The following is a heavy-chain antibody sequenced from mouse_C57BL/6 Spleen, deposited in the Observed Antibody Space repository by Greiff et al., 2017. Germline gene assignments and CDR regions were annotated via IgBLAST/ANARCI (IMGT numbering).Heavy chain of an antibody. J-gene: IGHJ2*01. CDR2: IDPSDSYT. Sequence: QVQLQQPGAELVKPGASVKLSCKASGYTFTSYWMQWVKQRPGQGLEWIGEIDPSDSYTNYNQKFKGKATLTVDTSSSTAYMQLSSLTSEDSAVYYCARGDGSSYDFDYWGQGTTLTVSS. D-gene: IGHD1-1*01. CDR3: ARGDGSSYDFDY. CDR1: GYTFTSYW. V-gene: IGHV1-50*01.